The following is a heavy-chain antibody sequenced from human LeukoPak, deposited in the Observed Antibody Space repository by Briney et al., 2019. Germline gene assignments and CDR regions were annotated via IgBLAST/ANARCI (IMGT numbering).Heavy chain of an antibody. CDR3: AREGGGFDY. Sequence: PSETLSLTCTVSGGSISSSSYYWNWIRQPAGKGLEWIGRIFPSGSTKYHPSLKSRVTMSVDTSKNHFSLKLSSVTAADTAVYYCAREGGGFDYWGQGTLVTVSS. CDR1: GGSISSSSYY. CDR2: IFPSGST. V-gene: IGHV4-61*02. D-gene: IGHD3-16*01. J-gene: IGHJ4*02.